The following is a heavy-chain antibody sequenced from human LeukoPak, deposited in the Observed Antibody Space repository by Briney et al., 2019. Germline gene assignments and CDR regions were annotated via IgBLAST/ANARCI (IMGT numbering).Heavy chain of an antibody. CDR1: GFTFSSYE. V-gene: IGHV3-48*03. CDR3: ARLDASGLDY. D-gene: IGHD6-19*01. Sequence: GGSLRLSCAASGFTFSSYEMNWVRQAPGKGLEWVSYISGRGRTIYYANSVKGRFTISRGNAKNSLYLQMNSLRADDTAVYYCARLDASGLDYWGQGTLVTVSS. CDR2: ISGRGRTI. J-gene: IGHJ4*02.